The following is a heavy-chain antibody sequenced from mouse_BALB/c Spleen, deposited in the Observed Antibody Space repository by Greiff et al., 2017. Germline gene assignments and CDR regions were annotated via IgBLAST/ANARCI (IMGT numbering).Heavy chain of an antibody. V-gene: IGHV5-17*02. J-gene: IGHJ2*01. Sequence: EVHLVESGGGLVQPGGSRKISCAASGFTFSSFGMHWVRQAPEKGLEWVAYIGSGSSTIYYADTVKGRFTISRDNPKNTLFLQMTSLRSEDTAMYYCARHPPGYWGQGTTLTVSS. CDR3: ARHPPGY. CDR2: IGSGSSTI. CDR1: GFTFSSFG.